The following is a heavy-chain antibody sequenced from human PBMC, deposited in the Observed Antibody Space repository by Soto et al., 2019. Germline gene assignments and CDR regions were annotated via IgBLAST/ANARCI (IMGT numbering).Heavy chain of an antibody. J-gene: IGHJ6*02. CDR2: INHSGST. CDR1: GGSFSGYY. V-gene: IGHV4-34*01. CDR3: ARGAHSGYDYQVGYYYYGMDV. D-gene: IGHD5-12*01. Sequence: SETLSLTCAVYGGSFSGYYWSWIRQPPGKGLEWIGEINHSGSTNYNPSLKSRVTISVDPSKNQFSLRRSSVTAADTAVYYCARGAHSGYDYQVGYYYYGMDVWGQGTTVT.